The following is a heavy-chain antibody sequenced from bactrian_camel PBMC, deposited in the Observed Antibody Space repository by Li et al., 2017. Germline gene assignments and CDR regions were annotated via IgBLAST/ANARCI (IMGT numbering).Heavy chain of an antibody. J-gene: IGHJ4*01. V-gene: IGHV3S63*01. CDR2: IRQSKRT. CDR3: AAGGRWCGSLWHRQSEYDY. D-gene: IGHD1*01. CDR1: GNTYALYY. Sequence: HVQLVESGGGSVETGGSLRLSCTFSGNTYALYYMAWFRQTPGGQREGVAHIRQSKRTQYADSVKGRFTISQDNVKNTLLLQIDSLKSEDTAVYYCAAGGRWCGSLWHRQSEYDYWGQGTQVTVS.